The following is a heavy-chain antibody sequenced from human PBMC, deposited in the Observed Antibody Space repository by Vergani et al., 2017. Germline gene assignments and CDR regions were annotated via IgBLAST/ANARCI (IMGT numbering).Heavy chain of an antibody. CDR2: INHSGST. CDR3: ARTSDKYYYYGMDV. J-gene: IGHJ6*02. V-gene: IGHV4-34*01. D-gene: IGHD3-9*01. CDR1: GGSFSGYY. Sequence: QVQLQQWGAGLLKPSETLSLTCAVYGGSFSGYYWSWIRQPPGKGLEWIWEINHSGSTNYNPSLKGRVTISVDTSKNQFSLKLSSVTAADTAVYYCARTSDKYYYYGMDVWGQGTTVTVSS.